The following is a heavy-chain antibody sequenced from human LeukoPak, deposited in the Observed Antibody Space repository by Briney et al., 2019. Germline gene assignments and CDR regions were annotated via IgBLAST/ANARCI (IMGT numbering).Heavy chain of an antibody. CDR3: AREGRSGPWGDV. V-gene: IGHV4-34*01. D-gene: IGHD2-15*01. Sequence: PSETLSLTCAVYGGSFSGYYWSWIRQPPGKGLEWIGEINHSGSTNYNPSLKSRVTISVDTSENQFSLKLSSVTAADTAVYYCAREGRSGPWGDVWGKGTTVTVSS. J-gene: IGHJ6*04. CDR2: INHSGST. CDR1: GGSFSGYY.